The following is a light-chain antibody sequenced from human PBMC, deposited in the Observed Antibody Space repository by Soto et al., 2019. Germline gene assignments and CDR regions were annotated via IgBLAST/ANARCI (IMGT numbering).Light chain of an antibody. CDR2: KAS. J-gene: IGKJ1*01. CDR1: QTISSW. V-gene: IGKV1-5*03. CDR3: QQYKSPAWT. Sequence: DIQMTQSPSSLSASVGDRVTITCRASQTISSWLAWYQHKPGKPPKLLIYKASSLESGVPSRFRGSGSGTEFTLTISSLQPDDFATYYCQQYKSPAWTFGQGTKVDIK.